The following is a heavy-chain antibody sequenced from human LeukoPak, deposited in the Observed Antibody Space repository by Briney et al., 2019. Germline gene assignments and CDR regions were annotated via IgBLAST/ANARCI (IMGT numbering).Heavy chain of an antibody. Sequence: SESLSLTCTVSGGSISSSGYYWGWIRQPPGKGLEWIVSIYYSGSTYYNPSLKSRVTISVDTSKNQFSLKLSSVTAADTAVYYCARLTNVRWGPVPNRFLEWSNGLRVWGQGTLVTVSS. J-gene: IGHJ4*02. CDR3: ARLTNVRWGPVPNRFLEWSNGLRV. D-gene: IGHD3-3*01. CDR2: IYYSGST. CDR1: GGSISSSGYY. V-gene: IGHV4-39*01.